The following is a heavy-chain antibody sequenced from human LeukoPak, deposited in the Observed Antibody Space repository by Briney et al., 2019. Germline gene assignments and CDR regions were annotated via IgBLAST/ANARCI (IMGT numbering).Heavy chain of an antibody. Sequence: GGSLRLSWAAAGFSFDDYAMSWVRQAPGKGLEWVSGINWSGVSTGYADSVKGRFTISRDNTKNSLFLQLNSLRAEDTAFYYCAKGKDTLNPYWYFDVWGRGTLASVSS. CDR1: GFSFDDYA. CDR3: AKGKDTLNPYWYFDV. D-gene: IGHD5-18*01. J-gene: IGHJ2*01. CDR2: INWSGVST. V-gene: IGHV3-20*04.